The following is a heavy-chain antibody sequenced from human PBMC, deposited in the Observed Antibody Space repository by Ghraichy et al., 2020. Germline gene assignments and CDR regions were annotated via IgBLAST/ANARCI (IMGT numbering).Heavy chain of an antibody. CDR3: AADLPITIFGVVIPMDYYYYGMDV. CDR1: GFTFTSSA. J-gene: IGHJ6*02. D-gene: IGHD3-3*01. CDR2: IVVGSGNT. V-gene: IGHV1-58*01. Sequence: SVKVSCKASGFTFTSSAVQWVRQARGQRLEWIGWIVVGSGNTNYAQKFQERVTITRDMSTSTAYMELSSLRSEDTAVYYCAADLPITIFGVVIPMDYYYYGMDVWGQGTTVTVSS.